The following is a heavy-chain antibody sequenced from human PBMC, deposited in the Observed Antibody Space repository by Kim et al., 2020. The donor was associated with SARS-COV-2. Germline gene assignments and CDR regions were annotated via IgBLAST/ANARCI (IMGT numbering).Heavy chain of an antibody. CDR2: INPKSGDT. V-gene: IGHV1-2*02. Sequence: ASVKVSCKASGYSFTGYYIHWVRQAPGQGLEWMGWINPKSGDTNYAQKFQDRVTMTRDTSISTAYMDLSRLTSDDTAVYYCARDIRVKVANTWDYWGQGTLVTVSS. J-gene: IGHJ4*02. CDR1: GYSFTGYY. CDR3: ARDIRVKVANTWDY. D-gene: IGHD2-21*01.